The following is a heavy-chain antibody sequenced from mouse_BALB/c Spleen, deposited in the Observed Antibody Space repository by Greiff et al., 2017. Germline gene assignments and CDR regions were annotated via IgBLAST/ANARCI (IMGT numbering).Heavy chain of an antibody. CDR3: ARGGLLFDY. D-gene: IGHD2-3*01. V-gene: IGHV1-7*01. CDR1: GYTFTSYW. J-gene: IGHJ2*01. Sequence: QVHVKQSGAELAKPGASVKMSCKASGYTFTSYWMHWVKQRPGQGLEWIGYINPSTGYTEYNQKFKDKATLTADKSSSTAYMQLSSLTSEDSAVYYCARGGLLFDYWGQGTTLTVSS. CDR2: INPSTGYT.